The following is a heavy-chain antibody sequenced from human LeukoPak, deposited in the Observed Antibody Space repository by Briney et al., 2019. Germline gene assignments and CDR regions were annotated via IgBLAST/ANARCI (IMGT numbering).Heavy chain of an antibody. V-gene: IGHV4-61*01. CDR1: GGSISSGNYY. CDR2: IYYSGST. D-gene: IGHD6-19*01. CDR3: ARDASRDYWFSSGWDHLDY. Sequence: SQTLSLTCTVSGGSISSGNYYWSWIRQPPGKGLEWIGYIYYSGSTNYNPSLKSRVTISVDTSKNQFSLKLSSVTAADTAVYYCARDASRDYWFSSGWDHLDYWGQGTLVTVSS. J-gene: IGHJ4*02.